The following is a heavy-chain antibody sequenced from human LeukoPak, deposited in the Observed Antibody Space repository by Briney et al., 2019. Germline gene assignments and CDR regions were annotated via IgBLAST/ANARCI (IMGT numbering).Heavy chain of an antibody. V-gene: IGHV3-23*01. D-gene: IGHD5-18*01. Sequence: GGSLRLSCAASGFTFSSYAMSWVRQAPGKGLEWVSAISGSGGSTYYADPVKGRFTISRDNSKNTLYLQMNSLRVEDTDVYYCAKDRASWIQLGDAFDIWGQGTMVTVSS. CDR1: GFTFSSYA. CDR3: AKDRASWIQLGDAFDI. J-gene: IGHJ3*02. CDR2: ISGSGGST.